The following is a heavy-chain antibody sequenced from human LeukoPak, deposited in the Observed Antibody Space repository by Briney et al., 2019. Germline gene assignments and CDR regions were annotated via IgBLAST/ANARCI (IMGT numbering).Heavy chain of an antibody. D-gene: IGHD3-10*01. J-gene: IGHJ4*02. CDR3: ARRTTITMVRGGGLDY. CDR2: INHSGST. CDR1: GGSFSGYY. Sequence: PSETLSLTCAVYGGSFSGYYWSWIRQPPGKGLEWIGEINHSGSTNYNPSLKSRVTISVDTSKNQFSLKLSSVTAADTAVYCCARRTTITMVRGGGLDYWGQGTLVTVSS. V-gene: IGHV4-34*01.